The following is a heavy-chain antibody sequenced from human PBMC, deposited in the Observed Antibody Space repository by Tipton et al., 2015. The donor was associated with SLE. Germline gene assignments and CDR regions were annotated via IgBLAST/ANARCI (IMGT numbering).Heavy chain of an antibody. D-gene: IGHD7-27*01. CDR1: GDSIRDSDYY. CDR2: IYYSGST. J-gene: IGHJ4*02. Sequence: TLSLTCTVSGDSIRDSDYYWGWIRQSPGKGLEWIGNIYYSGSTYYNLSLKSRVTISVDTSNNQISLRLTSVTAADTAVYHCAGGGDPDYFDSWGQGSLVTVSS. V-gene: IGHV4-39*07. CDR3: AGGGDPDYFDS.